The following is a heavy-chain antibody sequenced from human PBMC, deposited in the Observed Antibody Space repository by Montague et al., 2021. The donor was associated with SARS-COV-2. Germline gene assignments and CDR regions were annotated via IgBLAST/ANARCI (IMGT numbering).Heavy chain of an antibody. D-gene: IGHD2-8*01. V-gene: IGHV4-39*01. CDR3: ARQLPSYCATNKCYPYYFGG. CDR1: GGSISSPDYY. CDR2: ISYTGRT. Sequence: SETLSLTCTVSGGSISSPDYYWGWIRQSPGKGLEWIGSISYTGRTYYNPSLRSRVPFSMDTSKNHFSLSLSSVTVADTAVYFCARQLPSYCATNKCYPYYFGGWGQGALVTVSS. J-gene: IGHJ4*02.